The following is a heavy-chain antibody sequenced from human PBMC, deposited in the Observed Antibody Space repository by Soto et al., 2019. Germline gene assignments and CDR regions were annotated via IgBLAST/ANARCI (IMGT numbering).Heavy chain of an antibody. J-gene: IGHJ4*02. CDR3: AKALGELSPESYDY. Sequence: QVQLVESGGGVVQPGRSLRVSCAASGFTFSSYGMHWVRQAPGKGLEWVTFISYDGSNKYYADSVKGRFTISRDNSKNALYLQMNSLRAEDTVVYYCAKALGELSPESYDYWGQGILVTVSS. D-gene: IGHD3-16*02. CDR2: ISYDGSNK. CDR1: GFTFSSYG. V-gene: IGHV3-30*18.